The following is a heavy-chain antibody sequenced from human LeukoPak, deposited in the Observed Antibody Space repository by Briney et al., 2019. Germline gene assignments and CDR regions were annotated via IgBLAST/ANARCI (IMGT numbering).Heavy chain of an antibody. D-gene: IGHD3-10*01. J-gene: IGHJ4*02. Sequence: ASVQVSCKASGYTFTGYYMHWVRQAPGQGLEWMGWINPNSGGTNYAQKFQGRVTMTRDTSISTAYMELSRLRSDDTAVYYCARAMVRGAIDDYWGQGTLVTVSS. V-gene: IGHV1-2*02. CDR2: INPNSGGT. CDR3: ARAMVRGAIDDY. CDR1: GYTFTGYY.